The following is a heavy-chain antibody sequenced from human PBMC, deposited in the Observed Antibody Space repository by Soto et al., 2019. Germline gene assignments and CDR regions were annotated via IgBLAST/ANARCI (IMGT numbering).Heavy chain of an antibody. V-gene: IGHV1-18*01. J-gene: IGHJ5*02. Sequence: QVQLVQSGAEVKKPGASVKVSCKASGYTFTSYGISWVRQAPGQGLEWMGWISAYNGNTNYAQKLQGRVTMTTDTSTSTAYLELRSLRSDDTAVYYCARDEGYKWNYGGSWFDPWGQGTLVTVSS. CDR1: GYTFTSYG. CDR3: ARDEGYKWNYGGSWFDP. D-gene: IGHD1-7*01. CDR2: ISAYNGNT.